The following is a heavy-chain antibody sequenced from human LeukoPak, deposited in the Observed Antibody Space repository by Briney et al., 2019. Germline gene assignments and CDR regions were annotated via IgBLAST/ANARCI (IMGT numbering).Heavy chain of an antibody. J-gene: IGHJ5*02. D-gene: IGHD2-2*01. CDR2: ISHGGTT. CDR3: ASHDAQSPSRGWFDP. V-gene: IGHV4-61*05. Sequence: PSETLSLTCTVSGGSISSGTYHWSWIRQYAGKGLEWIGHISHGGTTNYNPSLKSRVTISVDKSKNQFSLKMTSVTAADTAVYYCASHDAQSPSRGWFDPWGQGTLVTVSS. CDR1: GGSISSGTYH.